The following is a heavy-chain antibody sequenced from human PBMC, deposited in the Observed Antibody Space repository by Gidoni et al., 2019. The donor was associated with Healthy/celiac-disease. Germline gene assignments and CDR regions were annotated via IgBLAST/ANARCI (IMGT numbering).Heavy chain of an antibody. CDR3: ARVNSVVVVAATTDAFDI. CDR1: GGSISSRSYY. V-gene: IGHV4-39*01. Sequence: QLQLQESGPGLVKPSETLSLTCTVSGGSISSRSYYWGWIRQPPGKGLEWIGSIYYSGSTYYNPSLKSRVTISVDTSKNQFSLKLSSVTAADTAVYYCARVNSVVVVAATTDAFDIWGQGTMVTVSS. J-gene: IGHJ3*02. D-gene: IGHD2-15*01. CDR2: IYYSGST.